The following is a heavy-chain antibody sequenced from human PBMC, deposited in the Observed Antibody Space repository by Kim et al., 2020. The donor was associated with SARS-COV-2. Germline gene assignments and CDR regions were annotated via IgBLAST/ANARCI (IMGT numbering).Heavy chain of an antibody. V-gene: IGHV1-69*13. D-gene: IGHD3-10*01. Sequence: SVKVSCKASGGTFSSYAISWVRQAPGQGLEWMGGIIPIFGTANYAQKFQGRVTITADESTSTAYMELSSLRSEDTAVYYCARVSFLVRGTFPWRYYYGMDVWGQGTTVTVSS. CDR3: ARVSFLVRGTFPWRYYYGMDV. CDR1: GGTFSSYA. CDR2: IIPIFGTA. J-gene: IGHJ6*02.